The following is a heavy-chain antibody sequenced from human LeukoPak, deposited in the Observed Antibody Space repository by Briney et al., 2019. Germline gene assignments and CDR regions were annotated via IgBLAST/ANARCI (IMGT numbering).Heavy chain of an antibody. D-gene: IGHD6-13*01. Sequence: RPSETLSLTCTVSGGSISSSSYYWGWIRQPPGKGLEWIGSIYYSGSTYYNPSLKSRVTISVDTSKNQFSLKLSSVTAADTAVYYCARHGVSGIAAAGTAFDYWGQGTLVTVSS. CDR3: ARHGVSGIAAAGTAFDY. V-gene: IGHV4-39*01. CDR2: IYYSGST. J-gene: IGHJ4*02. CDR1: GGSISSSSYY.